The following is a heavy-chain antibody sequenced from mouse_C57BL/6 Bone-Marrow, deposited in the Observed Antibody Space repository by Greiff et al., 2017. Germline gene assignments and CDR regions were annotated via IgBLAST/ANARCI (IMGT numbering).Heavy chain of an antibody. J-gene: IGHJ2*01. CDR2: IYPRSGNT. V-gene: IGHV1-81*01. CDR1: GYTFTSYG. D-gene: IGHD3-2*02. Sequence: QVQLQQSGAELARPGASVKLSCKASGYTFTSYGISWVKQRTGQGLEWIGEIYPRSGNTYYNEKFKGKATLTADKSSSTAYMELRSLTSEDSAVYFCAREGRKTAQATFFDCWGKGTTLTVSS. CDR3: AREGRKTAQATFFDC.